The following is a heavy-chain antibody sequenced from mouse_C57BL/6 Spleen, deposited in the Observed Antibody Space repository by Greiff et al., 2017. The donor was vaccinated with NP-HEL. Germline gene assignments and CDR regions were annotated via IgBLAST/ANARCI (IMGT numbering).Heavy chain of an antibody. V-gene: IGHV1-72*01. Sequence: VQLQQSGAELVKPGASVKLSCKASGYTFTSYWMHWVKQRPGRGLEWIGRIDPNSGGTKYNEKFKSKATLTVDKPSSTAYMQLSSLTSEDAAVYYCARDYGSSSFYWYFDVWGTGTTVTVSS. J-gene: IGHJ1*03. CDR2: IDPNSGGT. CDR1: GYTFTSYW. CDR3: ARDYGSSSFYWYFDV. D-gene: IGHD1-1*01.